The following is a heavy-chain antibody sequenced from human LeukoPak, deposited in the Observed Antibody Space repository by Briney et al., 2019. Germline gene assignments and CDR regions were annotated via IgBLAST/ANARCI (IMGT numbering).Heavy chain of an antibody. CDR2: FDPEDGET. CDR1: GCTLTELS. CDR3: ATGIISIMGATTRRGYYFDY. D-gene: IGHD1-26*01. Sequence: ASVKVSCKVSGCTLTELSMHWVRQAPGKGLEWMGGFDPEDGETIYAQKFQGRVTMTEDTSTDTAYMELSSLRSEDTAVYYCATGIISIMGATTRRGYYFDYWGQGTLVTVSS. J-gene: IGHJ4*02. V-gene: IGHV1-24*01.